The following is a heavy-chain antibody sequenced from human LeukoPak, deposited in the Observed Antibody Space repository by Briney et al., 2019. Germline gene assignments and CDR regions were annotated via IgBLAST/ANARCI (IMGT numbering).Heavy chain of an antibody. V-gene: IGHV1-2*02. CDR2: INPNSGGT. CDR3: ARVPRSIGVVITEGY. CDR1: GYTFTGYY. Sequence: GASVKVSCKASGYTFTGYYIHWVRQAPGQGLEWMGWINPNSGGTNYAQKFQGRVTMTRDTSTSTAYMELRSLRSDDTAVYYCARVPRSIGVVITEGYWGQGTLVTVSS. D-gene: IGHD3-3*01. J-gene: IGHJ4*02.